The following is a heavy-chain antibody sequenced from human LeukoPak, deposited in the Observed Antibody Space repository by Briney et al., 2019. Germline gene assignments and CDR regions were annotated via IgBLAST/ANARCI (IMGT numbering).Heavy chain of an antibody. CDR1: GGSIRNYY. J-gene: IGHJ3*02. Sequence: SETLSLTCTVSGGSIRNYYWSWIRQPAGKGLEWIGRIHTSGSTSYNPSLKSQVTMSVETSKNQFSLKLNSMTAADTAIYYCGGQSGYPHDAFRIWGQGTMVTVSS. V-gene: IGHV4-4*07. D-gene: IGHD3-3*01. CDR3: GGQSGYPHDAFRI. CDR2: IHTSGST.